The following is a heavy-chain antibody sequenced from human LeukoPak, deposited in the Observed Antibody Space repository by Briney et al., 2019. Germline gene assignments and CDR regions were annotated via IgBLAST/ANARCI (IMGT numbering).Heavy chain of an antibody. V-gene: IGHV4-39*01. J-gene: IGHJ4*02. CDR3: ATDDPCDY. CDR2: IYDSGST. Sequence: SETLSLTCTVSGGSIRSSYYYWGWIRQPPGKGLEWIGSIYDSGSTYYNPSLKSRVTISVDTSKNQFSLKPNSVTAADTAVYYCATDDPCDYWGQGTLVTVSS. CDR1: GGSIRSSYYY.